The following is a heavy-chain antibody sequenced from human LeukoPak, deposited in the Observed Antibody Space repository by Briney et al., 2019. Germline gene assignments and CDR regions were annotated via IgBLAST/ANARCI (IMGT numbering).Heavy chain of an antibody. D-gene: IGHD3-3*01. CDR1: GGSISSYY. CDR2: IYYSGST. CDR3: ASRYYDFWSGYLIDY. V-gene: IGHV4-59*12. J-gene: IGHJ4*02. Sequence: SETLSLTCTVSGGSISSYYWSWIRQPPGKGLEWIGYIYYSGSTNYNPSLKSRVTISVDTSKNQFSLKLSSVTAADTAVYYCASRYYDFWSGYLIDYWGQGTLVTVSS.